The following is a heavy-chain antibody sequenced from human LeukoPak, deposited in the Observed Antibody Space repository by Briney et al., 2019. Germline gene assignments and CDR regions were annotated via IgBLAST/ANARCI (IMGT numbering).Heavy chain of an antibody. CDR3: VRGLAWSWDV. Sequence: GGSLRLSCEASGFSFSDHWMEWVRQAPGKGLMWVSGIKGDGRSIKNADSVKGRFTISRDNGKSTLHLQMNSLRAEDTAVYYCVRGLAWSWDVWGQGTTVIVSS. D-gene: IGHD3-3*01. J-gene: IGHJ6*02. V-gene: IGHV3-74*03. CDR2: IKGDGRSI. CDR1: GFSFSDHW.